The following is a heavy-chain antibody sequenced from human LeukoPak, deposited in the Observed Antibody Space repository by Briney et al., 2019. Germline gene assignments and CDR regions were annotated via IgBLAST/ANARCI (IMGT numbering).Heavy chain of an antibody. CDR3: AKDAESGYCSSTSCPGGLNWFDP. V-gene: IGHV3-23*01. Sequence: GGSLRLSCAASGFTFSSYAMSWVRQAPGKGLEWVSAISGSGGSTYYADSVKGRFTISRDNSKNTLYPQMNSLRAEDTAVYYCAKDAESGYCSSTSCPGGLNWFDPWGQGTLVTVSS. CDR2: ISGSGGST. CDR1: GFTFSSYA. D-gene: IGHD2-2*01. J-gene: IGHJ5*02.